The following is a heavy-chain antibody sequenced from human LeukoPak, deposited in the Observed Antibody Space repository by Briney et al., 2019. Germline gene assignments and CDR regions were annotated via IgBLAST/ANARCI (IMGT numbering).Heavy chain of an antibody. V-gene: IGHV4-39*07. CDR1: GASISSSSYY. Sequence: SETLSLTCTVSGASISSSSYYWGLVRQPPGKGLEWIGSIYYSGSTDYNPSLKSRVTISVDKSKNQFSLKLSSVTAADTAVYYCTRGSIAYYYMDVWGKGTTVTISS. CDR2: IYYSGST. D-gene: IGHD3-22*01. CDR3: TRGSIAYYYMDV. J-gene: IGHJ6*03.